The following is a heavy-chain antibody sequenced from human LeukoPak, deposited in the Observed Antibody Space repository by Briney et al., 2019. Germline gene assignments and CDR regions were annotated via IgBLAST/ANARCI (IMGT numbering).Heavy chain of an antibody. Sequence: GGSLRLSCAASGFTFSNAWMNWVRQAPGKGLEWVGRIKSKTDGGTTDYAAPVKGRFTISRDDSKNTLYLQMNSLKTEDTAVYYCARDGVINYGDWTIPPIGYYGMDVWGQGTTVTVSS. V-gene: IGHV3-15*07. CDR3: ARDGVINYGDWTIPPIGYYGMDV. CDR2: IKSKTDGGTT. CDR1: GFTFSNAW. D-gene: IGHD4-17*01. J-gene: IGHJ6*02.